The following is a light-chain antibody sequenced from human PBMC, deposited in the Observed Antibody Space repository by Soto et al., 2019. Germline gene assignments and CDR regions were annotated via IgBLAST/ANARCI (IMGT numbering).Light chain of an antibody. V-gene: IGKV1-8*01. Sequence: AIRMTQSPSSFSASTGDRVTITCRASQGISSYLAWYQQKPGKAPKLLIYAASTLQSGVPPRFSGSGFGTDFTLTISCLQSEDFATYYCQQYYSYPLTFCGGTKVEIK. CDR3: QQYYSYPLT. CDR1: QGISSY. J-gene: IGKJ4*01. CDR2: AAS.